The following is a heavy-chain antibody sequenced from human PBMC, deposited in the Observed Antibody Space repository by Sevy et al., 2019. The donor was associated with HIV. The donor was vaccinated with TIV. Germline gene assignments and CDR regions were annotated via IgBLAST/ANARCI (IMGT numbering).Heavy chain of an antibody. V-gene: IGHV3-11*01. CDR3: ARDHVKDGKGGDYYYHAMDV. D-gene: IGHD3-16*01. Sequence: GGSLRLSCTASGFTLSDYYMSWIRQAPGKGLQWISYISGSDDSGGDDTIYYADSVKGRFTISRDNAKNSLYLQMSSLRADDTAVYYCARDHVKDGKGGDYYYHAMDVWGRWTTVTDSS. CDR2: ISGSDDSGGDDTI. J-gene: IGHJ6*02. CDR1: GFTLSDYY.